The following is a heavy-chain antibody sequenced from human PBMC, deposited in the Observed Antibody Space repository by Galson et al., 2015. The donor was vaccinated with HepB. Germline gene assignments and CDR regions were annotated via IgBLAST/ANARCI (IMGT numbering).Heavy chain of an antibody. V-gene: IGHV3-33*01. D-gene: IGHD3-10*01. Sequence: SLRLSCAASGFTFRRHGMHWVRQAPGKGLEWVAVIWYDGSNKYYVDSVKGRFIVSRDNSKNSLYLQMNSLRAEDTAVYYCARDVGEAVDWTTNYFDYWGQGTLVTVSS. CDR2: IWYDGSNK. J-gene: IGHJ4*02. CDR1: GFTFRRHG. CDR3: ARDVGEAVDWTTNYFDY.